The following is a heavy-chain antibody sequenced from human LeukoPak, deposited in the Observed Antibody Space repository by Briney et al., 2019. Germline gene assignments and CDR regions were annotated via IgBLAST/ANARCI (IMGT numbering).Heavy chain of an antibody. D-gene: IGHD3-9*01. CDR1: GGSISSYC. J-gene: IGHJ4*02. CDR3: ARSGALTGYLY. Sequence: PSETLSLTCTASGGSISSYCWSWIRQPPGKGLEWIGYIYYSGNTNYNPSLKSRVTISVDTSKNQFSLKLSSVTAADTAVYYCARSGALTGYLYWGQGTLVTVSS. CDR2: IYYSGNT. V-gene: IGHV4-59*01.